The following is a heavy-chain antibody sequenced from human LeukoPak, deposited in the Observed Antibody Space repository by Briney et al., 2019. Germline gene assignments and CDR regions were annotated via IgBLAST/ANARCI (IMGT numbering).Heavy chain of an antibody. D-gene: IGHD3-10*01. CDR3: ARGYYYGSGRPRGWYFDY. V-gene: IGHV4-61*02. J-gene: IGHJ4*02. CDR2: IYTSGST. Sequence: PSETLSLTCTVSGGSISSGNYYWSWIRQPAGKGLEWIGRIYTSGSTNYNPSLKSRVTISVDTSKNQFSLKLSSVTAADTAVYYCARGYYYGSGRPRGWYFDYWGQGTLVTVSS. CDR1: GGSISSGNYY.